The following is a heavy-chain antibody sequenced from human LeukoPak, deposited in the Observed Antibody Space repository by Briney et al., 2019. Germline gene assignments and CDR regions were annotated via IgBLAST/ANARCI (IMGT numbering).Heavy chain of an antibody. Sequence: PSETLSLTCTVSGGSISSYYWSWIRQPPGEGLEWIGYIYYSGSTNYNPSLKSRVTISVDTSKNQFSLKLSSVTAADTAVYYCARGGEWLAYYYYYGMDVWGQGTTVTVSS. J-gene: IGHJ6*02. CDR3: ARGGEWLAYYYYYGMDV. D-gene: IGHD6-19*01. CDR2: IYYSGST. V-gene: IGHV4-59*01. CDR1: GGSISSYY.